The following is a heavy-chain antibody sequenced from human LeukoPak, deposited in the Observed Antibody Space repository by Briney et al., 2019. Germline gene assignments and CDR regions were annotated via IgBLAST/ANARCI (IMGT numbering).Heavy chain of an antibody. CDR3: ARHSGTYYDFDY. CDR1: GGSISSGGYS. Sequence: PSQTLSLTCAVSGGSISSGGYSWSWIRLPPGKGLEWIGYIYHSGRTYYNPSLNSRVTISVDTSKNQFSLKLSSVTAADTAVYYCARHSGTYYDFDYWGQGTLVTVSS. D-gene: IGHD1-26*01. CDR2: IYHSGRT. J-gene: IGHJ4*02. V-gene: IGHV4-30-2*02.